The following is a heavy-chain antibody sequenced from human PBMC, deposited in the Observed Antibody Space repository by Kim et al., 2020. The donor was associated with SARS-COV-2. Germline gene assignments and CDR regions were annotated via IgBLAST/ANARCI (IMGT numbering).Heavy chain of an antibody. J-gene: IGHJ4*02. CDR1: GLTSSGYW. D-gene: IGHD6-19*01. V-gene: IGHV3-7*01. CDR2: IKEDGSEK. Sequence: GGSLRLSCAASGLTSSGYWMSWVRQAPGKGLEWVANIKEDGSEKYYVDSVKGRFTISRDNVKNSLYLQMNSLRAEDTAVYYCVRNVQWVAPFDYWGQGSL. CDR3: VRNVQWVAPFDY.